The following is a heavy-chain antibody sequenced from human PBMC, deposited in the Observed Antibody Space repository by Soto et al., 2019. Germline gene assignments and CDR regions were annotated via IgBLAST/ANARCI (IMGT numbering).Heavy chain of an antibody. J-gene: IGHJ5*02. CDR1: GGSISSGGYY. D-gene: IGHD2-21*02. Sequence: QVQLQESGPGLVKPSQTLSLTCTVSGGSISSGGYYWSWIRQHPGKGLEWIGYIYYSGSTYYNPSLKSRVTISVDTSKNQFSLKLSSVTAADTAVYYCARAAVVTPRVSSGWFDPWGQGPLVTVSS. V-gene: IGHV4-31*03. CDR3: ARAAVVTPRVSSGWFDP. CDR2: IYYSGST.